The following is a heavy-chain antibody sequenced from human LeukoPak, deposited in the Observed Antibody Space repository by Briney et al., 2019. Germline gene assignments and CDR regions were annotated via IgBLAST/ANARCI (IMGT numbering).Heavy chain of an antibody. CDR1: GFTFSSYG. Sequence: GGSLRLSCAASGFTFSSYGMHWVRQAPGKGLEWVAFIRYDGSNKYYADSVKGRFTISRDNSKNTLYLQMNSLRAEDTAVYYCAKDATLADCSSTSCPYYYYYYYMDVWGKGTTVTVSS. CDR2: IRYDGSNK. CDR3: AKDATLADCSSTSCPYYYYYYYMDV. J-gene: IGHJ6*03. V-gene: IGHV3-30*02. D-gene: IGHD2-2*01.